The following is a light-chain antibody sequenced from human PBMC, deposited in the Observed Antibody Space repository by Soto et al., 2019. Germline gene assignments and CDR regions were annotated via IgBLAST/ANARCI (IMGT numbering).Light chain of an antibody. CDR2: GAS. Sequence: EIVMTQSPATLSVSPGERATLSCRASQSISSNLDWYQQKNGQTPRLLIYGASTRAAGIPARFSGSGSGTDFTLTISSLQSEDFAVYYCQQYNNWPPFSFGPGTKVDIK. CDR3: QQYNNWPPFS. J-gene: IGKJ3*01. V-gene: IGKV3-15*01. CDR1: QSISSN.